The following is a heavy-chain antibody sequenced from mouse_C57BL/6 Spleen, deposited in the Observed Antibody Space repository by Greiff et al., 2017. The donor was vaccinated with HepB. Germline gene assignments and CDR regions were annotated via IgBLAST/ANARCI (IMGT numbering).Heavy chain of an antibody. D-gene: IGHD2-2*01. J-gene: IGHJ2*01. CDR2: IYPGDGDT. V-gene: IGHV1-80*01. Sequence: QVQLKESGAELVKPGASVKISCKASGYAFSSYWMNWVKQRPGKGLEWIGQIYPGDGDTNYNGKFKGKATLTADKSSSTAYMQLSSLTSEDSAVYFCARQIYYGYDALYFDYWGQGTTLTVSS. CDR1: GYAFSSYW. CDR3: ARQIYYGYDALYFDY.